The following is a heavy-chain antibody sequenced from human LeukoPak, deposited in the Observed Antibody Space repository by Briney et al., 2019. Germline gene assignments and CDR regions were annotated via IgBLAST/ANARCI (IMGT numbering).Heavy chain of an antibody. CDR3: ARDYASSGYYS. CDR2: IWYDGSNK. J-gene: IGHJ5*02. V-gene: IGHV3-33*01. CDR1: GFTFSNYG. D-gene: IGHD3-22*01. Sequence: GGSLRLSCAASGFTFSNYGMHWVRQAPGKGLEWVAVIWYDGSNKYYADPVKGRFTISRGNSKNTLYLQMNSLRAEDTAVYHCARDYASSGYYSWGQGTQVTVSS.